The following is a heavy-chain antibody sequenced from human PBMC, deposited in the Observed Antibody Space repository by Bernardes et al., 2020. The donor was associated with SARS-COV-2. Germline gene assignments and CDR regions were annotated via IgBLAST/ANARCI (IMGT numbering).Heavy chain of an antibody. CDR2: ISSDSTYR. D-gene: IGHD2-2*01. CDR1: GFRLSSSS. CDR3: AGARGGYCNRDSCQGYDP. Sequence: GGSLRLSCVGSGFRLSSSSMYWVRQAPGKGLELVSSISSDSTYRHYADSVEGRFTISRDNARNSVYLQMNSLRAEDTALYYCAGARGGYCNRDSCQGYDPWGQGTLVTVSS. J-gene: IGHJ5*02. V-gene: IGHV3-21*06.